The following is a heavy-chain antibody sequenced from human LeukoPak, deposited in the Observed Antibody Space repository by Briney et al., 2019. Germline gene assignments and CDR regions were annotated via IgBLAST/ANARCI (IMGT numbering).Heavy chain of an antibody. Sequence: TGGSLRLSCEASGFTFSDYSMNWVRQAPGEGLGWLSYITSTSDTIYYADFVKGRFTSSRDNAKNSVYLQMNSLRAEDTAVYYCARSSGYPFFDFWGQGTLVTVSS. CDR2: ITSTSDTI. CDR1: GFTFSDYS. J-gene: IGHJ5*01. CDR3: ARSSGYPFFDF. D-gene: IGHD3-22*01. V-gene: IGHV3-48*01.